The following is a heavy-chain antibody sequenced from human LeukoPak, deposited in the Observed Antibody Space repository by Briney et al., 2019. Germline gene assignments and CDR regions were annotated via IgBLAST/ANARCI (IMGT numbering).Heavy chain of an antibody. J-gene: IGHJ6*03. V-gene: IGHV4-39*07. CDR3: AREKLYYMDV. CDR1: GGSISSSSYY. CDR2: IYYSGST. Sequence: PSETLSLTCTVSGGSISSSSYYWGWIRQPPGKGLEWIGSIYYSGSTYYNPSLKSRVTISVDKSKNQFSLKLSSVTAADTAVYYCAREKLYYMDVWGKGTTVTVSS.